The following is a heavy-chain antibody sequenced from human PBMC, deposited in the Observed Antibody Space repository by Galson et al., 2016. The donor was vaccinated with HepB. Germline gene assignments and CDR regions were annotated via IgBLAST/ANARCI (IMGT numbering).Heavy chain of an antibody. CDR3: ARGDRFTYGWGGIY. Sequence: SVKVSCKASGYTFTGYGISWVRQAPGQGLEWMGRIVPILGMSNYAQKFQGRVTITADKSTSTVYMELSSLRSEDTAVYYCARGDRFTYGWGGIYWGQGTLVTVSS. V-gene: IGHV1-69*04. D-gene: IGHD5-18*01. J-gene: IGHJ4*02. CDR1: GYTFTGYG. CDR2: IVPILGMS.